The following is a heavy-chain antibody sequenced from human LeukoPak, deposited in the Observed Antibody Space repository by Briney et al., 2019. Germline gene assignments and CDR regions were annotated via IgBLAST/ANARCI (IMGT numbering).Heavy chain of an antibody. CDR3: ARLFRGYNSRLQPFDY. J-gene: IGHJ4*01. Sequence: SETLSLTCTVSGRSMSSYYWTWIRHPPGKGLEWIGYIYYSGSTNYNPSLKSRVTISVDTSKNQFSLKLSSVTAADTAVYYCARLFRGYNSRLQPFDYWGDGALVTVSS. D-gene: IGHD5-18*01. V-gene: IGHV4-59*08. CDR1: GRSMSSYY. CDR2: IYYSGST.